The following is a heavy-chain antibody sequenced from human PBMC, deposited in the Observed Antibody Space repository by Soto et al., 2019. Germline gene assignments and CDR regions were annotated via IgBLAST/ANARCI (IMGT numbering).Heavy chain of an antibody. V-gene: IGHV3-48*01. Sequence: PRLPCAAPGFTFRIYTMNRVREAPGKGLEWVSYISSTSSTIYYADSVKGRCTISRDNAKNSLYLQLNSLRAEDTAVYYCATTRRYSSGWKDFDYWGQGTLVTVSS. J-gene: IGHJ4*02. CDR3: ATTRRYSSGWKDFDY. CDR1: GFTFRIYT. CDR2: ISSTSSTI. D-gene: IGHD6-19*01.